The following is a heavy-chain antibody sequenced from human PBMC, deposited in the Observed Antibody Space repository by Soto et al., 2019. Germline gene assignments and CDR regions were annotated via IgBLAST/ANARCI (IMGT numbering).Heavy chain of an antibody. V-gene: IGHV3-23*01. D-gene: IGHD4-4*01. CDR1: GFSFSSYW. CDR2: ISGSGATT. J-gene: IGHJ4*02. CDR3: AKERYDYSSQFDY. Sequence: GGSLRLSCAASGFSFSSYWMHWVRQVPGRGLEWVSAISGSGATTYYADSVKGRFTISRDNSKNTLYLQMNSLRAEDTAVYYCAKERYDYSSQFDYWGQGTLVTVSS.